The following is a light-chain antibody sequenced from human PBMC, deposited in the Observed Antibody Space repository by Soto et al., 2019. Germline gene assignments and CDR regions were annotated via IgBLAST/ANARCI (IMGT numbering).Light chain of an antibody. Sequence: DIQMTQSPSSLSASVGDRVTITCRASQSIVTYLNWYLQKPGKAPKLLIYAASNLQSGVPSRFSGSGSGTEFTLTISSLQPDDFATYYCQHYNSYSEAFGQGTKVGLK. J-gene: IGKJ1*01. CDR2: AAS. CDR1: QSIVTY. CDR3: QHYNSYSEA. V-gene: IGKV1-39*01.